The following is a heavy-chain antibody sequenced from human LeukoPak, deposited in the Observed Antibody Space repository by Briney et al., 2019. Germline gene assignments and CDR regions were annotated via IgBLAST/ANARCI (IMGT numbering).Heavy chain of an antibody. Sequence: GASVKVSCKASGYTFTGYYMHWVRQAPGQGLEWMGWINPNSGGTNYAQKFQGRVTMTRDTSISTAYMELSRLRSDDTAVYYCARAYTNRADGGRYYYYYMDVWGKGTTVTVSS. CDR2: INPNSGGT. V-gene: IGHV1-2*02. J-gene: IGHJ6*03. CDR1: GYTFTGYY. CDR3: ARAYTNRADGGRYYYYYMDV. D-gene: IGHD2-2*02.